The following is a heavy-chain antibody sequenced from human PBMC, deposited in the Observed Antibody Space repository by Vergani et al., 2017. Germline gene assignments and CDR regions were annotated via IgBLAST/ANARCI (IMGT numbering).Heavy chain of an antibody. J-gene: IGHJ4*02. Sequence: QVQLQESGPGLVTPSETLSLTCTVSGGSISSYYWSWSRQPPGKGLEWFWYIYYSGSTNYNPSLKSRVTISVDTSKNQCSLKLSSVTAADTAVYYCARDRGTTGGFDYWGQGTLVTVSS. CDR3: ARDRGTTGGFDY. CDR1: GGSISSYY. CDR2: IYYSGST. D-gene: IGHD4-17*01. V-gene: IGHV4-59*01.